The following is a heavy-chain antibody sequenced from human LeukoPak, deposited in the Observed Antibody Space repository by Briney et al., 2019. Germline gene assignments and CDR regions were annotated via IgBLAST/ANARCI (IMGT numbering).Heavy chain of an antibody. J-gene: IGHJ3*02. Sequence: GASVKVSCKASGYTFTSYDINWVRQATGQGLEWMGWMNPNSGNTGYAQKFQGRVTITRNTSISTAYMELSSLRSEDTAVYCCARGSSSWDDAFDIWGQGTMVTVSS. V-gene: IGHV1-8*03. D-gene: IGHD6-13*01. CDR2: MNPNSGNT. CDR1: GYTFTSYD. CDR3: ARGSSSWDDAFDI.